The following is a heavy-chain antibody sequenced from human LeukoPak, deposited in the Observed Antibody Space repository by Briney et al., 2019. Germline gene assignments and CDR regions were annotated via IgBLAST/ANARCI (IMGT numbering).Heavy chain of an antibody. V-gene: IGHV3-30*04. CDR2: KSYGGSNK. CDR3: ASSWYSTTPDY. D-gene: IGHD6-13*01. CDR1: GFTFSSYA. Sequence: GRSLRLSCAASGFTFSSYAMHWVRQAPGKGLEWVAVKSYGGSNKYYADSVKGRFTISRDNSKNTLYLQMNSLRAEDTAVYYCASSWYSTTPDYWGQGTLVTVSS. J-gene: IGHJ4*02.